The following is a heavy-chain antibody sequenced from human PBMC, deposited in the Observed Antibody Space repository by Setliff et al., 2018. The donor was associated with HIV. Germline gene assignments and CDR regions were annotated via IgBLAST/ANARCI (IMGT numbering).Heavy chain of an antibody. CDR2: ISYDGSNK. Sequence: QSGGSLRLSCAASRFTFSSYTMHWVRQAPGKGLEWVAVISYDGSNKYYADSVKGRYTISRDNSRYTLYLQMNSLRAEDTAVYYCARPAVTTYDAFDIWGQGTRVTVSS. J-gene: IGHJ3*02. D-gene: IGHD4-17*01. V-gene: IGHV3-30*04. CDR3: ARPAVTTYDAFDI. CDR1: RFTFSSYT.